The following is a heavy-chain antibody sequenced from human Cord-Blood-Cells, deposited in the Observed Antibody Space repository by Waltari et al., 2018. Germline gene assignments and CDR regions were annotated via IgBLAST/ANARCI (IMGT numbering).Heavy chain of an antibody. J-gene: IGHJ2*01. CDR1: GNTFTSFA. CDR3: ARGGNGGNSNWYFDL. D-gene: IGHD2-21*02. CDR2: INAGNGNT. Sequence: QVQLVQSGAEVKKPGASVKVSCKASGNTFTSFAMHWVRQAPGQRLEWMGWINAGNGNTKYSQKFQGRVTITRDTSASTAYMELSSLRSEDTAVYYCARGGNGGNSNWYFDLWGRGTLVTVSS. V-gene: IGHV1-3*01.